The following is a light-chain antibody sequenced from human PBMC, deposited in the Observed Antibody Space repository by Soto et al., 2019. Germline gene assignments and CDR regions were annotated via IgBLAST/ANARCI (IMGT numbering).Light chain of an antibody. Sequence: EIVMTQSPATLSVSPGERVTLSCRASQSVSSNLAWYQQKPGQAPRLLIYAASARATGIPARFSGSGSGTEFTLTISSLQSEDFAIYYCQQYNNWTPLTFGGGTKVEIK. CDR1: QSVSSN. CDR2: AAS. V-gene: IGKV3-15*01. J-gene: IGKJ4*01. CDR3: QQYNNWTPLT.